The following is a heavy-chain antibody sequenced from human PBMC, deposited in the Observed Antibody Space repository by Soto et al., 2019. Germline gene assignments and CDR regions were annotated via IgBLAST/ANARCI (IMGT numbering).Heavy chain of an antibody. CDR2: IKSKTDGGTT. J-gene: IGHJ6*03. V-gene: IGHV3-15*01. Sequence: GGSLRLSCAASGFTFSNAWMSWVRQAPGKGLEWVGRIKSKTDGGTTDYAAPVKGRFTISRDDSKNTLYLQMNSLKTEDTAVYYCTTGGDIVVVPAAPGYYYYMDVWGKGTTVTVSS. CDR3: TTGGDIVVVPAAPGYYYYMDV. CDR1: GFTFSNAW. D-gene: IGHD2-2*01.